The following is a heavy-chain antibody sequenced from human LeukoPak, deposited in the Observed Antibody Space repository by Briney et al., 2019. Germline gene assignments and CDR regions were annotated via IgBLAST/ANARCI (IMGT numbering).Heavy chain of an antibody. D-gene: IGHD1-26*01. CDR3: ASSGSYRFDY. Sequence: GGSLRLSCAASGFTFSSYSMNWVRQAPGKGLEWVAHITASSTAMFYADSVKGRFTISRDNAKNSLYLQMNSLRDEDTAVYYCASSGSYRFDYWGQGTLVTVSS. CDR1: GFTFSSYS. V-gene: IGHV3-48*02. J-gene: IGHJ4*02. CDR2: ITASSTAM.